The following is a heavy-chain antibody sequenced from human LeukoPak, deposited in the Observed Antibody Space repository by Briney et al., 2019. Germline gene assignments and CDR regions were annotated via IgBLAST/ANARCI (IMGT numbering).Heavy chain of an antibody. Sequence: GGSLRLSCAASGFAFSRYTMNWVRQAPGKGLEWVSYISSSSSTIYYADSVRGRFTISRDNAKNSLYLQMNSLRAEDTAVYYCARESSTYGDCPDYWGQGTLVTVSS. D-gene: IGHD2-21*02. CDR3: ARESSTYGDCPDY. V-gene: IGHV3-48*04. CDR1: GFAFSRYT. J-gene: IGHJ4*02. CDR2: ISSSSSTI.